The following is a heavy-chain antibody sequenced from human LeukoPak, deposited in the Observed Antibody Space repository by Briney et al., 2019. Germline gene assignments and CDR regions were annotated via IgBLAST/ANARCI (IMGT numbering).Heavy chain of an antibody. CDR1: GGSISSDDYY. CDR3: ARVDLYSSSWRASNWFDP. D-gene: IGHD6-13*01. CDR2: IYYSGST. V-gene: IGHV4-30-4*01. Sequence: SQTLSLTCTVSGGSISSDDYYWSWIRPPPGKGLVWIGYIYYSGSTYYNPSLKSRVTISVDTSNNQFSLKLSSVTAADTAVYYCARVDLYSSSWRASNWFDPWGQGTLATVSS. J-gene: IGHJ5*02.